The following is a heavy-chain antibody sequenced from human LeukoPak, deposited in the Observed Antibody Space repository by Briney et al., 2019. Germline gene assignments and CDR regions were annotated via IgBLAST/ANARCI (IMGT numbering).Heavy chain of an antibody. CDR2: IYHSGST. D-gene: IGHD3/OR15-3a*01. V-gene: IGHV4-34*01. Sequence: SETLSLTCAASGGSFSNYYWNWIRQPPGKGLEWIGEIYHSGSTNYNPSLKSRVTISVDKSKNQFSLKLSSVTAADTAVYYCARMDGSYYYGMDVWSQGTTVTVSS. CDR3: ARMDGSYYYGMDV. J-gene: IGHJ6*02. CDR1: GGSFSNYY.